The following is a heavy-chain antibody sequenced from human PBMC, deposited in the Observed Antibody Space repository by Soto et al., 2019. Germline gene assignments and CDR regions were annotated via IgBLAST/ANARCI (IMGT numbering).Heavy chain of an antibody. D-gene: IGHD2-2*01. J-gene: IGHJ6*03. Sequence: SVTLSLTCTVSSGSISGYYWRRIRQPPGKGLEWIGYIYYSGSTNYNPSLKSRVTISVDTSKNQFSLKLSSVTAADTAVYYCARGEYCSSTSGPIRYYYYYYMAVWDKGTTVTVSS. CDR1: SGSISGYY. V-gene: IGHV4-59*01. CDR2: IYYSGST. CDR3: ARGEYCSSTSGPIRYYYYYYMAV.